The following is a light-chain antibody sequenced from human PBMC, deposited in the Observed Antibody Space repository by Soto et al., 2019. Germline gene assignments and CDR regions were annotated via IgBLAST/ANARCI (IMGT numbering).Light chain of an antibody. J-gene: IGKJ5*01. CDR3: QQRSSWPRIT. Sequence: ESMLTQSPATLSLSPGEIATLSFSASQSVRSYLAWYQQKPGQAPRLLIYDASNRAPGVPARFSGSGSGTDFTLTISSLEPDDFAIHYCQQRSSWPRITFGQGTRLEIK. V-gene: IGKV3-11*01. CDR2: DAS. CDR1: QSVRSY.